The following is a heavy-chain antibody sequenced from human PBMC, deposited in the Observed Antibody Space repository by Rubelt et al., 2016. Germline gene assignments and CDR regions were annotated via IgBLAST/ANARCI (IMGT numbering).Heavy chain of an antibody. Sequence: QVQLQQWGAGLLKPSETLSLTCAVYGGSFSGYYWSWIRQPPGKVLEWIGEINHSGSTNYNPSLKSRVTRSVDTSKNQFSLKLSSVTAADTAVYYCAREEYGGMLFDYWGQGTLVTVSS. CDR3: AREEYGGMLFDY. CDR2: INHSGST. V-gene: IGHV4-34*01. CDR1: GGSFSGYY. D-gene: IGHD4-23*01. J-gene: IGHJ4*02.